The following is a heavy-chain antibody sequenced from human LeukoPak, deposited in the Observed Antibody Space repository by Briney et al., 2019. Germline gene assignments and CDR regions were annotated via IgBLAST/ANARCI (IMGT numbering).Heavy chain of an antibody. CDR2: ISSSSSYI. Sequence: PGGSLRLSCAASGFTFSSYSMNWVRQAPGKGLEWVSSISSSSSYIYYADSVKGRFTISRDNAKNSLYLQMNSLRAEDTAVYYCARDPRSGYYYGWFDYWGQGTLVTVSS. D-gene: IGHD3-22*01. V-gene: IGHV3-21*01. CDR3: ARDPRSGYYYGWFDY. J-gene: IGHJ4*02. CDR1: GFTFSSYS.